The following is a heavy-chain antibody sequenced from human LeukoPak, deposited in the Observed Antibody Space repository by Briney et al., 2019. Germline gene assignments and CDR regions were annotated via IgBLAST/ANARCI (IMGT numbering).Heavy chain of an antibody. CDR2: INSGGSTK. CDR3: AREVNRGYDQFDY. Sequence: PGGSLRLSYAASGFTFSSYEMNWVRQAPGKGLEWVSYINSGGSTKYYADSVKGRFTISRDNAKNSLYLQMNSLRAEDTAVYSCAREVNRGYDQFDYWGQGTLVTVSS. V-gene: IGHV3-48*03. J-gene: IGHJ4*02. D-gene: IGHD5-12*01. CDR1: GFTFSSYE.